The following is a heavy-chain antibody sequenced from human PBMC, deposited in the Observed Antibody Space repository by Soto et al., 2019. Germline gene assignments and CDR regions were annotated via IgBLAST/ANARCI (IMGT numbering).Heavy chain of an antibody. J-gene: IGHJ4*02. Sequence: ESGGGVVQPGRSLRLSCAASGFTFSSYAMHWVRQAPGKGLEWVAVISYDGSNKYYADSVKGRFTISRDNSKNTLYLQMNSLRAEDTAVYYCARGGGYYDSSGYFNYWGQGTLVTVSS. CDR1: GFTFSSYA. CDR3: ARGGGYYDSSGYFNY. V-gene: IGHV3-30-3*01. D-gene: IGHD3-22*01. CDR2: ISYDGSNK.